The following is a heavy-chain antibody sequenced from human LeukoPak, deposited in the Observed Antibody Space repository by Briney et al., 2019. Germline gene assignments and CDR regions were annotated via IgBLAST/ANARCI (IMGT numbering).Heavy chain of an antibody. Sequence: SETLSLTCTVSGGSISSSSYYWGWIRQPPGKGLEWIGSIYYSGSTYYNPSLKSRVTISVDTSKNQLSLKLSSVTAADTAVYYCARGHRPYYYDSSGYLDYWGQGTLVTVSS. CDR2: IYYSGST. CDR3: ARGHRPYYYDSSGYLDY. V-gene: IGHV4-39*07. D-gene: IGHD3-22*01. CDR1: GGSISSSSYY. J-gene: IGHJ4*02.